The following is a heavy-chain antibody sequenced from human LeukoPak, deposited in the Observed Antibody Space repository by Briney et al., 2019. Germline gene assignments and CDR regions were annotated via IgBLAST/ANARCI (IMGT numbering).Heavy chain of an antibody. V-gene: IGHV4-59*08. CDR1: GGSISSYY. CDR3: ARHESPLYYDYVWGSYRSFDY. Sequence: SETLSLTCTVSGGSISSYYWSWIRQPPGKGLEWIGYIYYSGSTNYNPSLKSRVTISVDTSKNQFSLKLSSVTAADTAVYYCARHESPLYYDYVWGSYRSFDYWGQGTLVTVSS. CDR2: IYYSGST. D-gene: IGHD3-16*02. J-gene: IGHJ4*02.